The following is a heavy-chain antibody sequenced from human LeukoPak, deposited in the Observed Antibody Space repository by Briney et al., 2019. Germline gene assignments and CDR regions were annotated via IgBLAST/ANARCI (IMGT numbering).Heavy chain of an antibody. V-gene: IGHV1-69*05. CDR2: IIPIFGTA. J-gene: IGHJ4*02. CDR3: ARGVFYYGSGGYSPSYFDY. Sequence: SVKVSCKASGGTFSSYAISWVRQAPGQGLEWMGGIIPIFGTANYAQKFQGRVTITTDESTSTAYMELSSLRSEDTALYHCARGVFYYGSGGYSPSYFDYWGQGTLVTVSS. D-gene: IGHD3-10*01. CDR1: GGTFSSYA.